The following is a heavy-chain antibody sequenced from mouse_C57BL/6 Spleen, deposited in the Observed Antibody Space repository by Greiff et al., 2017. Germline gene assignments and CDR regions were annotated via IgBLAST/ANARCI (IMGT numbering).Heavy chain of an antibody. Sequence: EVKLVESGGGLVQPKGSLKLSCAASGFSFNTYAMNWVRQAPGKGLEWVAGIRSKSNNYATYYADSVKDRFTISRDDSESMLYLQMNNLKTEDTAMYYCVRLSDLLWYYAMDYWGQGTSVTVSS. D-gene: IGHD2-1*01. J-gene: IGHJ4*01. CDR2: IRSKSNNYAT. CDR1: GFSFNTYA. CDR3: VRLSDLLWYYAMDY. V-gene: IGHV10-1*01.